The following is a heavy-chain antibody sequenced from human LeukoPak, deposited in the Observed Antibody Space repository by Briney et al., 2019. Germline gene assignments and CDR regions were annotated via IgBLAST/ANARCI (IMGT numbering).Heavy chain of an antibody. J-gene: IGHJ4*02. D-gene: IGHD4-11*01. CDR1: GGTFSSYT. Sequence: SVKVSCKASGGTFSSYTISWVRQAPGQGLEWMGRIIPILGIANYAQKFQGRVTITADKSTSTAYMELSSLRSEDTAVYYCTHYSNYRYYFDYWGQGTLVTVST. CDR2: IIPILGIA. CDR3: THYSNYRYYFDY. V-gene: IGHV1-69*02.